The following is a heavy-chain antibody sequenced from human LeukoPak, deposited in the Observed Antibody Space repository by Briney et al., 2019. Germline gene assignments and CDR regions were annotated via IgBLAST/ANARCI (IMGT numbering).Heavy chain of an antibody. CDR1: GFTFSDYY. CDR3: ATTGEVTFGY. V-gene: IGHV3-11*01. J-gene: IGHJ4*02. Sequence: GGSLRLSCAASGFTFSDYYMSWIRQAPGNGLEWVSYISSSGDLIYYSDSVKGRFTISRDNTKNSLFLEMNSLRAEDTAVYYCATTGEVTFGYWGQGTLVTVSS. D-gene: IGHD3-16*01. CDR2: ISSSGDLI.